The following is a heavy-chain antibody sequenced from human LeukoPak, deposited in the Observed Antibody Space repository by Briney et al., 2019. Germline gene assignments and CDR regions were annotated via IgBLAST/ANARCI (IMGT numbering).Heavy chain of an antibody. CDR2: INHSRST. J-gene: IGHJ6*02. Sequence: SETLSLTCAVYGGSFSGYYWSWIRQPPGKGLEWTGEINHSRSTNYNPSLKSRVTISVDTSKNQFSLKLSSVTAADTAAYYCAAGAISYDILTGFVDYYGMDVWGQGTTVIVSS. D-gene: IGHD3-9*01. CDR3: AAGAISYDILTGFVDYYGMDV. V-gene: IGHV4-34*01. CDR1: GGSFSGYY.